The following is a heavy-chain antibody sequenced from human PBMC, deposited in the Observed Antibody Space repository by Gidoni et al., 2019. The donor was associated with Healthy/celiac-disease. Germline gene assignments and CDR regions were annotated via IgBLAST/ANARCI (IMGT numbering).Heavy chain of an antibody. CDR3: ARLRWELLDY. D-gene: IGHD1-26*01. V-gene: IGHV4-39*01. J-gene: IGHJ4*02. Sequence: QLQLQASGPGLVKPSETLSLTCTVSGGSIRSSSYYWGWIRQPPGKGLEWIGSIYYSGSTYYNPSLKSRVTISVDTSKNQFSLKLSSVTAADTAVYYCARLRWELLDYWGQGTLVTVSS. CDR1: GGSIRSSSYY. CDR2: IYYSGST.